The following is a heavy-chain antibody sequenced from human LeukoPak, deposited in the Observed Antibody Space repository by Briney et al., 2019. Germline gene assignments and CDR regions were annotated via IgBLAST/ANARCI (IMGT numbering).Heavy chain of an antibody. CDR3: ARDRKQKIRAFDI. V-gene: IGHV4-59*01. J-gene: IGHJ3*02. CDR1: GGSISSYY. CDR2: IYYSGST. Sequence: SETLSLTCTVSGGSISSYYWSWIRQPPGKGLEWIGYIYYSGSTNYNPSLKSRVTISVDTSKNQFSLKLSSVTAADTAVYYCARDRKQKIRAFDIWGQGTMVTVSS. D-gene: IGHD1/OR15-1a*01.